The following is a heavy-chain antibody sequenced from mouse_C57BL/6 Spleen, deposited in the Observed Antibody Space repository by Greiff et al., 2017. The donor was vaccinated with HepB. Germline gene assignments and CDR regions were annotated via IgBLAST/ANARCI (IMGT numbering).Heavy chain of an antibody. CDR2: INPNNGGT. V-gene: IGHV1-18*01. CDR3: ARERWYFDV. Sequence: DVKLQESGPELVKPGASVKIPCKASGYTFTDYNMDWVKQSHGKSLEWIGDINPNNGGTIYNQKFKGKATLTVDKSSGTAYMELRSLTSEDTAVYYCARERWYFDVWGTGTTVTVSS. CDR1: GYTFTDYN. J-gene: IGHJ1*03.